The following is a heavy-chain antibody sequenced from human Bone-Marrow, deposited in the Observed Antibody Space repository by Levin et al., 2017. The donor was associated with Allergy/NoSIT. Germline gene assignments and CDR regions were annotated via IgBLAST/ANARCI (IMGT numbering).Heavy chain of an antibody. J-gene: IGHJ4*02. CDR3: ARGGWFRELLTFDY. V-gene: IGHV3-33*01. Sequence: PGGSLRLSCAASGFTFSSYGMHWVRQAPGKGLEWVAVIWYDGSNKYYADSVKGRFIISRDNSKNTLYLQMNSLRAEDTAVYYCARGGWFRELLTFDYWGQGTLVTVSS. D-gene: IGHD3-10*01. CDR1: GFTFSSYG. CDR2: IWYDGSNK.